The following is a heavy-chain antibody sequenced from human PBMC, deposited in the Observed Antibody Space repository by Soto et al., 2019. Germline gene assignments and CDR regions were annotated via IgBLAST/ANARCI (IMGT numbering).Heavy chain of an antibody. V-gene: IGHV3-23*01. Sequence: EVQLLESGGGLIQPGGTLRISWVASGFTFSRQGMSWVCQVPGKGLGWVPGISGSGGATYYAVTVKGRFTIARANSENPLYLQMNSLRPEDTAVYYCASRPGFDAYNFDYWGQGSLVTVSS. J-gene: IGHJ4*02. CDR3: ASRPGFDAYNFDY. CDR2: ISGSGGAT. D-gene: IGHD1-1*01. CDR1: GFTFSRQG.